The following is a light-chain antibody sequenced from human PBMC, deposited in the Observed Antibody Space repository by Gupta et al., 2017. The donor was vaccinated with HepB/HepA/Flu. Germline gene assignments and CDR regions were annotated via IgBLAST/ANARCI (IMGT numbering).Light chain of an antibody. CDR1: QSVNTN. CDR3: QHDCSSPRT. J-gene: IGKJ1*01. Sequence: EIVLTQSPGTLSLSPGERATLSCRASQSVNTNLAWYQQKPGQAARLLFFDTSIRAAGIPDRFSGSGSGTDFTLTISSLESEDFAVFYCQHDCSSPRTFGQGTKVEIK. V-gene: IGKV3-20*01. CDR2: DTS.